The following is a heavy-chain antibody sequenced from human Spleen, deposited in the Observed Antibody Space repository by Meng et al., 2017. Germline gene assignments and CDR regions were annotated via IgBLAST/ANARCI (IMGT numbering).Heavy chain of an antibody. CDR2: INPNSGGT. CDR3: ARMDYGDYVIDY. D-gene: IGHD4-17*01. Sequence: ASVKVSCKALGGIFSNYVIGWVRQAPGQGLEWMGWINPNSGGTNYAQKFQGRVTMTRDTSISTAYMELSRLRSDDTAVYYCARMDYGDYVIDYWGQGTLVTVSS. CDR1: GGIFSNYV. J-gene: IGHJ4*02. V-gene: IGHV1-2*02.